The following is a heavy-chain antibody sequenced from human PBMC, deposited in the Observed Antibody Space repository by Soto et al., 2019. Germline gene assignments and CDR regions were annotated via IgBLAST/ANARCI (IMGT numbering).Heavy chain of an antibody. CDR2: IDPSNSYI. CDR3: ARRLSGPKEEYNAYYFYGLDV. Sequence: GESLKISCQGSGYSFTTHWITWVRQTPGKGLEWMGRIDPSNSYINYSPSFQGHVTISVDRSISTAYLQWSGLEASDNAIYYCARRLSGPKEEYNAYYFYGLDVRGQGTKVTVSS. D-gene: IGHD1-1*01. CDR1: GYSFTTHW. J-gene: IGHJ6*02. V-gene: IGHV5-10-1*01.